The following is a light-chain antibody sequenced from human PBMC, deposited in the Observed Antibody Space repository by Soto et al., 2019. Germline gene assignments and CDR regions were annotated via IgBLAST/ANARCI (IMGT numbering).Light chain of an antibody. Sequence: QSALTQPASVSGSPGQSITISCTGTSSDVGGYNYVSWYQQQPGKAPKLMIFEVNNRPSGVSNRFSGSKSGNTASLTISGLQAEDEADYYCSSYTSSSTPYVFGTGTKVTVL. CDR2: EVN. CDR3: SSYTSSSTPYV. CDR1: SSDVGGYNY. V-gene: IGLV2-14*01. J-gene: IGLJ1*01.